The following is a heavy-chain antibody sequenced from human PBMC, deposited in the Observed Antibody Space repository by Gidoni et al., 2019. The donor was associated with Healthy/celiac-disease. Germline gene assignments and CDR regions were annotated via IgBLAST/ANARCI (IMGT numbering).Heavy chain of an antibody. Sequence: QVQLVESGVVVVQPGRSLRLSCAASGFTFSSYAMHWVRQAPGKGLEWVEVIAYDGSNKYYADSVKERFTISRDNSKNTLYLKMNSLRAEDTAVYYCAREGTWGSPFDYWGQGTLVTVSS. V-gene: IGHV3-30*04. CDR2: IAYDGSNK. J-gene: IGHJ4*02. CDR3: AREGTWGSPFDY. D-gene: IGHD7-27*01. CDR1: GFTFSSYA.